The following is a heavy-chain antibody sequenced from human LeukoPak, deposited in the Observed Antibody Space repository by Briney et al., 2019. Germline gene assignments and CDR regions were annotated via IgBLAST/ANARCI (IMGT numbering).Heavy chain of an antibody. CDR2: ISGYNGNT. V-gene: IGHV1-18*01. CDR1: GYTFTSYG. CDR3: ARKDIAVAGLHYYGMDV. Sequence: GASVKVSCKASGYTFTSYGISWVRQAPGQGLEWMGCISGYNGNTNYAQILQGRVTMTRDTSISTAYMELSRLRSDDTAVYFCARKDIAVAGLHYYGMDVWGQGTTVTVSS. D-gene: IGHD6-19*01. J-gene: IGHJ6*02.